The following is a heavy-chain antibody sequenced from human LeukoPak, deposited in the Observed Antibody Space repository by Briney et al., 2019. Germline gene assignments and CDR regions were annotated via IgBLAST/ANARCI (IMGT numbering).Heavy chain of an antibody. Sequence: KPSETLSLTCTVSGGSINNYYWSWIRQPPGKGLEWIGYIYYSGNTNYNPSLKSRVTILVDSSKNQFSLKLSSVTAADTAVYYCTKAAVTTSRYFQHWGQGTLVTVSS. CDR3: TKAAVTTSRYFQH. CDR1: GGSINNYY. CDR2: IYYSGNT. D-gene: IGHD4-17*01. V-gene: IGHV4-59*01. J-gene: IGHJ1*01.